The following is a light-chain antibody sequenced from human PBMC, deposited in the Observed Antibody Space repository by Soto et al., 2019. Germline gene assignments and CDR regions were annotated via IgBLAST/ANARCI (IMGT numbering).Light chain of an antibody. CDR1: QGVYSY. CDR3: HQVNSYPHT. Sequence: DIQLSQSPSFLSASVGDRVTITCRASQGVYSYLAWYQQKPGRAPSLLIYAASTLQIGVPSRFSGSGSGTEFTLTINSLQPEDFATYYCHQVNSYPHTFGGGTKVEIK. CDR2: AAS. V-gene: IGKV1-9*01. J-gene: IGKJ4*01.